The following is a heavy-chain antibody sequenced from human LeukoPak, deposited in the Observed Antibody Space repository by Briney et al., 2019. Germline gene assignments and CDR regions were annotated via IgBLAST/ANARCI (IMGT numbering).Heavy chain of an antibody. J-gene: IGHJ4*02. CDR3: AKLTLYYGSGSYSDY. V-gene: IGHV3-23*01. CDR1: GFTFSSYA. CDR2: ISGSGGST. D-gene: IGHD3-10*01. Sequence: GGSLRLSCAASGFTFSSYAMSRVRQAPGKGLEWVSAISGSGGSTYYADSVKGRFTISRDNSKNTLYLQMNSLRAEDTAVYYCAKLTLYYGSGSYSDYWGQGTLVTVSS.